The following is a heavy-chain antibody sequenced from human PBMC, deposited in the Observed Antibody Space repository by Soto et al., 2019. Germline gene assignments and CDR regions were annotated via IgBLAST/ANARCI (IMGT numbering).Heavy chain of an antibody. CDR2: IYYSGST. J-gene: IGHJ4*02. V-gene: IGHV4-39*01. CDR1: GGSITSSYY. Sequence: PSETLSLTCTVSGGSITSSYYWGWIRQPPGKGLEWIGSIYYSGSTYYNPSLKSRVTISVDTSKNQFSLKLSSVTAADTAVYYCARHSPDFDWLSQFDYWGQGTLVTVSS. CDR3: ARHSPDFDWLSQFDY. D-gene: IGHD3-9*01.